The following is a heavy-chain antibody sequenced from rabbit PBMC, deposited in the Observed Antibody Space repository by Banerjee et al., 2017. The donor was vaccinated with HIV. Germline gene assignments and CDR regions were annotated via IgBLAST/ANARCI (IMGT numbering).Heavy chain of an antibody. Sequence: QEQLEESGGGLVQPEGSLALTCKASGFSFSSGYYMCWVRQAPGKGLEWIACINTSSANTVYASWAKGRFTISKSSSTTVTLQGPSLTAADTATYFCASHGSSSVWGGDLWGQGTLVTVS. D-gene: IGHD4-1*01. CDR2: INTSSANT. CDR1: GFSFSSGYY. J-gene: IGHJ4*01. CDR3: ASHGSSSVWGGDL. V-gene: IGHV1S45*01.